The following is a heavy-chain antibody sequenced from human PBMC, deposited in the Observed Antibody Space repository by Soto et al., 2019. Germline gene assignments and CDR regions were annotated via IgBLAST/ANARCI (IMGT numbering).Heavy chain of an antibody. D-gene: IGHD5-12*01. CDR3: ARGGDVIYYHGMDV. CDR2: ISAYNGKT. J-gene: IGHJ6*02. Sequence: QVQLVQSGGEVKKPGASVKHSCTASGYTFTSYGISWVRQAPRQGLEWMGWISAYNGKTNDAQNVQGRVTMTTDTSTRTAYMDMRSLRSDDTAVYYCARGGDVIYYHGMDVWGQGTTVTVSS. V-gene: IGHV1-18*04. CDR1: GYTFTSYG.